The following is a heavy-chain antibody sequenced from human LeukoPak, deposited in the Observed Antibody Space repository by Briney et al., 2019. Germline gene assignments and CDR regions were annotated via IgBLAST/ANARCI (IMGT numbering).Heavy chain of an antibody. CDR3: ARVPRYYYDSSGYYSDY. D-gene: IGHD3-22*01. J-gene: IGHJ4*02. CDR1: GFTFSSYW. V-gene: IGHV3-7*01. CDR2: IKQDGSEK. Sequence: GGSLRLPCAASGFTFSSYWMSWVRQAPGKGLEWVANIKQDGSEKYYVDSVKGRFTISRDNAKNSLYLQMNSLRAEDTAVYYCARVPRYYYDSSGYYSDYWGQGTLVTVSS.